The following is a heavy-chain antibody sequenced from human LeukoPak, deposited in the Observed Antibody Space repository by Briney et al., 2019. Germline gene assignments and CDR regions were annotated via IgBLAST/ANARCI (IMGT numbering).Heavy chain of an antibody. CDR2: ISSSGSTI. V-gene: IGHV3-48*03. J-gene: IGHJ6*02. Sequence: GGPLRLSCAASGFTFSSYEMNWVRQARGKGLEWVSYISSSGSTIYYADSVKGRFTISRDTPKNPMYLQMNSLRAEDTAIYYCAREGLYCMDVWGQGTTVTVSS. D-gene: IGHD2-15*01. CDR1: GFTFSSYE. CDR3: AREGLYCMDV.